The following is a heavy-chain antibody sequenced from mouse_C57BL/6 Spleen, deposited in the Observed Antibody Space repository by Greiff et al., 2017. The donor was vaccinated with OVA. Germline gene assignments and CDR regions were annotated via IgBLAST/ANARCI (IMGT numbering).Heavy chain of an antibody. CDR1: GFTFSDYG. CDR2: ISSGSSTI. D-gene: IGHD2-4*01. J-gene: IGHJ4*01. Sequence: EVKLVESGGGLVKPGGSLKLSCAASGFTFSDYGMHWVRQAPEKGLEWVAYISSGSSTIYYADTVKGRFTISRDNAQNTLFLQMTSLRSEDTAMYYCAREGLRRRGSYAMDYWGQGTSVTVSS. V-gene: IGHV5-17*01. CDR3: AREGLRRRGSYAMDY.